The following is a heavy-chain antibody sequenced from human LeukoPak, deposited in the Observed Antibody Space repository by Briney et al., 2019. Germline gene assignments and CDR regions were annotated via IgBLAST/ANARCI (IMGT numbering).Heavy chain of an antibody. CDR1: GFTFSSYA. V-gene: IGHV3-30-3*01. CDR3: ARCGEGYSGYSDY. J-gene: IGHJ4*02. D-gene: IGHD5-12*01. CDR2: ISYDGSNK. Sequence: GGSLRLSCAASGFTFSSYAMHWVRQAPGKGLEWVAVISYDGSNKYYADSVKGRFTISRDNSKNTLYLQMNSLRAEDTAVYYCARCGEGYSGYSDYWGQGTLVTVSS.